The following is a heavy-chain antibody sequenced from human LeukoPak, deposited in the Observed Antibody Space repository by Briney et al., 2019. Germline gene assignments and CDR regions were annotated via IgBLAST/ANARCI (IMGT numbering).Heavy chain of an antibody. Sequence: GGSLRLSCAAFGFTFSTYAMSWVRQPPGKGLEWVAAISGDNPGTYHANSVNGRFTISRDNSKNTLHLQMTGLRAEDTAIYYCAKASVGHCSGAFCYHFDSWGQGTLVTVSS. J-gene: IGHJ4*02. CDR2: ISGDNPGT. D-gene: IGHD2-15*01. CDR3: AKASVGHCSGAFCYHFDS. V-gene: IGHV3-23*01. CDR1: GFTFSTYA.